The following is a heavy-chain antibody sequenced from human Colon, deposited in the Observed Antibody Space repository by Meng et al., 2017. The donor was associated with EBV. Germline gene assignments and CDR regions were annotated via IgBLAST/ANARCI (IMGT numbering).Heavy chain of an antibody. D-gene: IGHD1-26*01. CDR2: INHSGRT. V-gene: IGHV4-34*01. Sequence: QVHLQWGGEGLLKAAETLALTCAVYGGCFSGYDWSWIRQPPEKGLEWIGEINHSGRTNYDPSLKSRVTISVDTSKKQFSLKLSSVTAADTAVYYCARGPGGSYYLYYFDYWGQGTLVTVSS. J-gene: IGHJ4*02. CDR3: ARGPGGSYYLYYFDY. CDR1: GGCFSGYD.